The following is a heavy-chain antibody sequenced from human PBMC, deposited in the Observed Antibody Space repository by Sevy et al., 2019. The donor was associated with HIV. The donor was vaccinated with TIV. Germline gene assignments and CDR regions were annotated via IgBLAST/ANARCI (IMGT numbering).Heavy chain of an antibody. D-gene: IGHD6-6*01. J-gene: IGHJ4*02. Sequence: ASVKVSCKASGYTFTTYDIHWVRQATGQGLEWMGWMNPHSGNTNYAQKFQGRVYMTRDTSVGTAYMELNNLTSGDSAVYFCARAPFPSSRDFWCQGTLVTVSS. CDR2: MNPHSGNT. CDR1: GYTFTTYD. V-gene: IGHV1-8*01. CDR3: ARAPFPSSRDF.